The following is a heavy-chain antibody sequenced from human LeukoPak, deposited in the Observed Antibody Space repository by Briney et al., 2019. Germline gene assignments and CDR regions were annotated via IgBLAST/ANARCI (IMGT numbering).Heavy chain of an antibody. Sequence: GGSLRLSCAASGFTFSSYGIHSVRQAPRQGVLCVAFIRYEGSNKYYAESVKGRFTISTDNSNKTLYLQLSSIRCEDRARYYFAKVGGYCSGGSCYSQGLHYMDVWGKGTTVTVSS. CDR3: AKVGGYCSGGSCYSQGLHYMDV. J-gene: IGHJ6*03. CDR2: IRYEGSNK. CDR1: GFTFSSYG. V-gene: IGHV3-30*02. D-gene: IGHD2-15*01.